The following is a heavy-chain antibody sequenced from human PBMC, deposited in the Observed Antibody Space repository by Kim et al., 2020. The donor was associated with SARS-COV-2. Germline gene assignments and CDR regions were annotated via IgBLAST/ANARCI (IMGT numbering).Heavy chain of an antibody. D-gene: IGHD3-3*01. Sequence: SETLSLTCTVSGGSISSYYWSWIRQPPGKGLEWIGYIYYSGSTNYNPSLKSRVTISVDTSKNQFSLKLSSVTAADTAVYYCARYRYDFWSGYYAFDIWGQGTMVTVSS. CDR3: ARYRYDFWSGYYAFDI. CDR2: IYYSGST. J-gene: IGHJ3*02. CDR1: GGSISSYY. V-gene: IGHV4-59*01.